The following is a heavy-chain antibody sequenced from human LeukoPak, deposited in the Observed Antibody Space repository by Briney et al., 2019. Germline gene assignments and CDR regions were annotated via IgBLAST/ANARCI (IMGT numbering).Heavy chain of an antibody. CDR1: GFTFSSYG. CDR2: IWYDGSNK. Sequence: GGSLRLSCAASGFTFSSYGMHWVRQAPGKGLEWVAVIWYDGSNKYYADSVKGRFTISRDNSKNTLYLQMNSLRAEDTAAYYCARDLLLWFGELSGAFDIWGQGTMVTVSS. CDR3: ARDLLLWFGELSGAFDI. D-gene: IGHD3-10*01. V-gene: IGHV3-33*01. J-gene: IGHJ3*02.